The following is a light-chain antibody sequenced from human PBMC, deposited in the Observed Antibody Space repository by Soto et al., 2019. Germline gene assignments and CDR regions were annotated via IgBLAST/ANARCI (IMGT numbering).Light chain of an antibody. J-gene: IGLJ1*01. V-gene: IGLV2-8*01. CDR3: ISYAGSSNV. Sequence: QSVLTQPPSASGSPGQSVAISCTGTSSDVGGYNYVSWYQQHPGKAPKLMIYEVNKRPSRVPDRFSGSKSGNTASLTVSGLRAEDEADYYCISYAGSSNVFGTGTKVTVL. CDR1: SSDVGGYNY. CDR2: EVN.